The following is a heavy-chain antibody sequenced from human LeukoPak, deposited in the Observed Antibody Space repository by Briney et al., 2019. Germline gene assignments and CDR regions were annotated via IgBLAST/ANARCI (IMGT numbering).Heavy chain of an antibody. CDR1: GFTFRTYW. CDR2: INQDGSEK. D-gene: IGHD6-13*01. Sequence: GESLRLSCAASGFTFRTYWMSWVRQAPGKGLEWVANINQDGSEKYYVDSVKGRVTISRDNAKNSLYLQMNSLKAEDTAVYYCTRFVYGAAADETGGHWGQGTLVTVSS. J-gene: IGHJ4*02. CDR3: TRFVYGAAADETGGH. V-gene: IGHV3-7*03.